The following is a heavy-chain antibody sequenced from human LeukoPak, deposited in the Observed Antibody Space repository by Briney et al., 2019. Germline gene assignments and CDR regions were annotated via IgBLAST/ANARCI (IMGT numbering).Heavy chain of an antibody. CDR1: GGSISSSSYY. CDR2: IFYSGST. V-gene: IGHV4-39*01. D-gene: IGHD3-22*01. Sequence: SETLSLTCTVSGGSISSSSYYWGWIRQPPGKGLEWIGSIFYSGSTYYNPSLKSRVTISVDTSKNQFSLKVGSVTAADTAVYYCARQSGTYYYDASAYLRFDSWGQGTLVTVSS. J-gene: IGHJ4*02. CDR3: ARQSGTYYYDASAYLRFDS.